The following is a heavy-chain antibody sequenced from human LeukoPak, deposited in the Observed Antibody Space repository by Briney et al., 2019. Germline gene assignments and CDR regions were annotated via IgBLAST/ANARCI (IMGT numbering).Heavy chain of an antibody. CDR2: IIPIFGTA. J-gene: IGHJ6*03. CDR3: ARGMRDSSGWYTDYYYNMDV. CDR1: GGTFSSYA. V-gene: IGHV1-69*05. Sequence: SVKVSCKASGGTFSSYAISWVRQAPGQGLEWMGGIIPIFGTANYAKKFQGRVTITTDESTSTAYMELSSLRSEDTGVYYCARGMRDSSGWYTDYYYNMDVWGKGTTVTVSS. D-gene: IGHD6-19*01.